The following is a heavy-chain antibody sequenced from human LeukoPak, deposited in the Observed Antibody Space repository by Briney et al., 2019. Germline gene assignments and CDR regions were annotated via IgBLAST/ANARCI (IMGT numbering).Heavy chain of an antibody. Sequence: ASVKVSCKASGYTFTGYYMHWVRQAAGQGLEWMGWINPNSGGTNYAQKFQGRVTMTRDTSISTAYMELSRLRSDDTAVYYCARGLGIAVAGTVDYWGQGTLVTVSS. CDR3: ARGLGIAVAGTVDY. D-gene: IGHD6-19*01. V-gene: IGHV1-2*02. CDR2: INPNSGGT. CDR1: GYTFTGYY. J-gene: IGHJ4*02.